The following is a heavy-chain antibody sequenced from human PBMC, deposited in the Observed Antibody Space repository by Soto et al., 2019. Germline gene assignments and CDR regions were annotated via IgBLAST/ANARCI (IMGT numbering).Heavy chain of an antibody. CDR1: GYTFPSYG. Sequence: ASVKVSCKASGYTFPSYGISSVRQAPGQGLEWMGWISCYNGDTNYAQKLQGRVTMTTDTSTSTAYMELRSLRSDDTAVYYCARYSRSRLDPWGQGTLVTVSS. J-gene: IGHJ5*02. V-gene: IGHV1-18*01. CDR3: ARYSRSRLDP. D-gene: IGHD2-21*01. CDR2: ISCYNGDT.